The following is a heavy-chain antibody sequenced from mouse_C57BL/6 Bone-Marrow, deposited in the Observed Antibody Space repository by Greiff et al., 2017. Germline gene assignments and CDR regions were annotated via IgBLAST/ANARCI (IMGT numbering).Heavy chain of an antibody. CDR1: GYSITSGYY. Sequence: ESGPGLVKPSQSLSLTCSVTGYSITSGYYWNWIRQFPGNKLEWMGYISYDGSNNYNPSLKNRISITRDTSKNQFFLKLNSVTTEDTATYYCAREGIVRYYFDYWGQGTTLTVSS. V-gene: IGHV3-6*01. D-gene: IGHD2-5*01. CDR3: AREGIVRYYFDY. J-gene: IGHJ2*01. CDR2: ISYDGSN.